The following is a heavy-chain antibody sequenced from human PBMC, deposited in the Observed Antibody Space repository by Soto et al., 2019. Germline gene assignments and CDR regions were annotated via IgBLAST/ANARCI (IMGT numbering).Heavy chain of an antibody. D-gene: IGHD3-10*01. CDR2: MYYSGST. J-gene: IGHJ4*02. Sequence: QVQLQESGPGLVKPSQTLSLTCTVSGGSISSGGYYWSWIRQHPGKALEWIGYMYYSGSTYYNPSLQSRTTISVDTSKKKFPLKLSSVTAAETAVYYCARGVTIVRGVALFYFDYWGQGTLVTVSS. V-gene: IGHV4-31*03. CDR1: GGSISSGGYY. CDR3: ARGVTIVRGVALFYFDY.